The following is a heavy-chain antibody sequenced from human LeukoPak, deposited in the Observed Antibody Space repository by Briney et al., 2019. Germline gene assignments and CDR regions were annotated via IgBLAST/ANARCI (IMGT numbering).Heavy chain of an antibody. CDR1: GFTFSSYG. CDR2: IRYDGSNK. D-gene: IGHD6-13*01. CDR3: AKDSTHGYSSSWSDY. J-gene: IGHJ4*02. Sequence: GGSLRLSCAASGFTFSSYGMHWVRQAPGKGLEWVAFIRYDGSNKYHADSVKGRFTISRDNSKNTLYLQMNSLRAEDTAVYYCAKDSTHGYSSSWSDYWGQGTLVTVSS. V-gene: IGHV3-30*02.